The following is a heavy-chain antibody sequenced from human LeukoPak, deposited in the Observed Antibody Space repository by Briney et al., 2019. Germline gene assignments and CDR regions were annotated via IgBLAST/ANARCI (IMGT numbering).Heavy chain of an antibody. CDR1: GFIFDDYA. V-gene: IGHV3-9*03. D-gene: IGHD6-13*01. CDR3: AKESAAAGSEAFDY. J-gene: IGHJ4*02. Sequence: GRSLRLSCAASGFIFDDYAMHWVRQAPGKGLEWVSGISWNSGSIGYADSVKGRFTISRDNAKNSLYLQMNSLRAEDMALYYCAKESAAAGSEAFDYWGQGTLVTVSS. CDR2: ISWNSGSI.